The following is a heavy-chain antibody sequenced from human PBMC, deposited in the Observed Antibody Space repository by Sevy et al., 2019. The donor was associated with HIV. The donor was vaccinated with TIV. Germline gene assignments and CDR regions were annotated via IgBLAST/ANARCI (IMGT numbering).Heavy chain of an antibody. J-gene: IGHJ4*02. V-gene: IGHV3-48*02. CDR2: ISSTSSSE. CDR3: ARDGSVPLIDY. CDR1: GFKFSDYT. D-gene: IGHD6-25*01. Sequence: GGSLRLSCVVSGFKFSDYTMNWVRQAPGKGLEWVSFISSTSSSEYYADSARGRFTISRDNAKNSLYLQMNSLKHEDTAIYYCARDGSVPLIDYWGPGTLVTVSS.